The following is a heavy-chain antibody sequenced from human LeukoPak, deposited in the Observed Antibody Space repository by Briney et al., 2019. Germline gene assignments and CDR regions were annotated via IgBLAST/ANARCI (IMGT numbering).Heavy chain of an antibody. Sequence: SETLSLTCTVSGGSISSTSYYWGWIRQPPGKGLEWIGSIFYSGSTYYNSSLKSRVTISVDTSKNQFSLRLSSVTAADTAVYYCARPARFGMDVWGQGTTVTVSS. CDR3: ARPARFGMDV. CDR1: GGSISSTSYY. CDR2: IFYSGST. J-gene: IGHJ6*02. D-gene: IGHD4-17*01. V-gene: IGHV4-39*01.